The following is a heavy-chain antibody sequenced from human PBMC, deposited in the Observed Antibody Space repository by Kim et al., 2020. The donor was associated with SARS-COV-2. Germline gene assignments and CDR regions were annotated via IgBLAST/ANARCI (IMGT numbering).Heavy chain of an antibody. CDR1: GFTFSDAW. D-gene: IGHD1-1*01. CDR2: IKSRTDGGTA. CDR3: TTDPRYDYPLTPLGY. Sequence: GGSLRLSCAASGFTFSDAWMNWVRQAPGKGLEWVGRIKSRTDGGTADYSATVKGRVSISRDDSKNTLYLHMDSLRTEDTAVYYCTTDPRYDYPLTPLGYWGQGALVSVSS. J-gene: IGHJ4*02. V-gene: IGHV3-15*01.